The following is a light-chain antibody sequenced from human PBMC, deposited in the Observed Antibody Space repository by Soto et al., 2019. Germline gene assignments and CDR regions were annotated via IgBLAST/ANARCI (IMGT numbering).Light chain of an antibody. CDR1: ISDIGTYKY. CDR2: DVS. J-gene: IGLJ1*01. V-gene: IGLV2-14*03. CDR3: SSYTISTSYY. Sequence: QSVLTQPASLSASPGQSITISSTRSISDIGTYKYVSWYQHHPGKAPKLIINDVSNRRSGVSNRFSGSKSGNTASLTISGLQAEDLVDYYCSSYTISTSYYFGSGTKVTVL.